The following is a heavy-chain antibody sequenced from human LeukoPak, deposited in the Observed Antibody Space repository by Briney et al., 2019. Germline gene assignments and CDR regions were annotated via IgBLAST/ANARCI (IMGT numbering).Heavy chain of an antibody. J-gene: IGHJ4*02. CDR3: AGLWGHLGY. V-gene: IGHV4-4*07. D-gene: IGHD3-16*01. Sequence: SETLSLTCTVSGGSISSYYWSWIRQPAGQGLEWIGRISTSGSTNYNPSLKSRVTMSVDTSKNQFSLKLSSVTAADTAVCYCAGLWGHLGYWGQGTLVTVSS. CDR1: GGSISSYY. CDR2: ISTSGST.